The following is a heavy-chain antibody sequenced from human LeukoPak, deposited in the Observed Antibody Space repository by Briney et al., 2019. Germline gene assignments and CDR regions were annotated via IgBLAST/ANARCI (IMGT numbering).Heavy chain of an antibody. Sequence: GGSLRLSCAASGFTFSRYWMTWVRQTPRKGLEWVANIKPDGSEKYYVDSVRGRFTISRDNAKNSLHLQINSLSAEDAAVYYCARDQLPDTYWGQGTLVTVSS. V-gene: IGHV3-7*01. CDR2: IKPDGSEK. D-gene: IGHD1-1*01. J-gene: IGHJ4*02. CDR1: GFTFSRYW. CDR3: ARDQLPDTY.